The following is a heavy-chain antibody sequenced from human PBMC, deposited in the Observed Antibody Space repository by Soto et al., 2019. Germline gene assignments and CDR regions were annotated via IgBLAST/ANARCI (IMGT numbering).Heavy chain of an antibody. CDR2: IYYRGST. Sequence: QVQLQESGPGLVKPSQTLSLTCTVSGGSISSGGYYWSWIRQHPGKGLEWIGYIYYRGSTYYNPSLKSRVTISVDASKNQFSLKLSSVTAADTAVYYCARDRAGALYFDYWGQGTLVTVSS. J-gene: IGHJ4*02. D-gene: IGHD6-13*01. CDR1: GGSISSGGYY. V-gene: IGHV4-31*03. CDR3: ARDRAGALYFDY.